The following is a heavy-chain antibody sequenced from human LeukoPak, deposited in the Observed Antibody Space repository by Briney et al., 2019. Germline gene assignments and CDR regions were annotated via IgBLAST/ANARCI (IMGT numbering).Heavy chain of an antibody. CDR3: ARVGYCSGGSCHTPSFDY. V-gene: IGHV4-59*01. CDR1: GGSSSSYY. D-gene: IGHD2-15*01. CDR2: IYYSGST. J-gene: IGHJ4*02. Sequence: PSETLSLTCTVSGGSSSSYYWSWIRQPPGKGLEWIGYIYYSGSTNYNPSLKSRVTISVDTSKNQFSLKLSSVTAADTAVYYCARVGYCSGGSCHTPSFDYWGQGTLVTVSS.